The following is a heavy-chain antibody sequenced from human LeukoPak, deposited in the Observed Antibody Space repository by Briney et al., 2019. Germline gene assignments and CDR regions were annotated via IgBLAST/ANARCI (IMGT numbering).Heavy chain of an antibody. CDR3: ARLLDGSGSYQNYYYYGMDV. V-gene: IGHV3-33*01. CDR2: IWYDGSNK. Sequence: PGRSLRLSCAASGFTFSSYGMHWVRQAPGKGLEWVAVIWYDGSNKYYADSVKGRFTISRDNSKNTLYLQMNSLRAEDTAVYYCARLLDGSGSYQNYYYYGMDVWGQGTTVTVSS. CDR1: GFTFSSYG. J-gene: IGHJ6*02. D-gene: IGHD3-10*01.